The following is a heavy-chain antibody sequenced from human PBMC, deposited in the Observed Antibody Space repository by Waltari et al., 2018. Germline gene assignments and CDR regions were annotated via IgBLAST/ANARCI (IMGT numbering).Heavy chain of an antibody. V-gene: IGHV4-59*11. Sequence: VQLQESGPGLVKPSETLSLSCDVSGDSITSHFWSWIRQAPGKGLEWIGYMYFSGTRNYNPSLKSRVTISIDTSKNHFSLNLRSVTAADTAIYYCARLPRGSVIIGAFDIWGQGTQVTVSS. D-gene: IGHD3-22*01. CDR1: GDSITSHF. CDR3: ARLPRGSVIIGAFDI. J-gene: IGHJ3*02. CDR2: MYFSGTR.